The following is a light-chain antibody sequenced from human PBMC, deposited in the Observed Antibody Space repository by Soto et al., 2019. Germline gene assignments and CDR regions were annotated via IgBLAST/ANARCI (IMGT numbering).Light chain of an antibody. CDR3: QQYNNWLWT. Sequence: EIVLTQSPGTLSLSSGERATLSCRASQSVRSNYLAWYQQKPGQAPRLLIYGASSRATGIPARFGGSGSGTDFTLTISRLEPEDFAVYYCQQYNNWLWTFGQGTKVEIK. J-gene: IGKJ1*01. V-gene: IGKV3-20*01. CDR1: QSVRSNY. CDR2: GAS.